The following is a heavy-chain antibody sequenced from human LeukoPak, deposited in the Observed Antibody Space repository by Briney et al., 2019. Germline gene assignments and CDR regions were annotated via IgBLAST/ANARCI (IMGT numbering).Heavy chain of an antibody. CDR2: IIPIFGTA. CDR3: AREDVDTAILFDY. D-gene: IGHD5-18*01. Sequence: ASVKVSCKASGGTFSSYAISWVRQAPGQGLEWMGGIIPIFGTANYAQKFQGRVTITADESTSTAYMELSSLRSEDTAVYYCAREDVDTAILFDYWGQGTLVTVSS. CDR1: GGTFSSYA. V-gene: IGHV1-69*13. J-gene: IGHJ4*02.